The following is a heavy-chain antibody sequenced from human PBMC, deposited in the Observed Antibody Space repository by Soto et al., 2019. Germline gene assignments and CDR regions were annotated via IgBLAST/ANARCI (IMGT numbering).Heavy chain of an antibody. J-gene: IGHJ5*02. CDR1: ADTFTGYY. V-gene: IGHV1-46*01. CDR2: INPNGGST. D-gene: IGHD1-7*01. CDR3: ARSSGGVYGKTTGANIWFVP. Sequence: ASVKVSCKAPADTFTGYYINWVRQAPGQGLERMGIINPNGGSTRYAQKFQGRVTLTRDTPASTVYMEMRNLRSDDTALYFCARSSGGVYGKTTGANIWFVPWGHALLVT.